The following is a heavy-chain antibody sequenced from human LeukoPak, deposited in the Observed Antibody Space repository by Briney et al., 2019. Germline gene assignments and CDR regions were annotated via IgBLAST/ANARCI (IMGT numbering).Heavy chain of an antibody. CDR2: INPNSGIT. D-gene: IGHD5-12*01. V-gene: IGHV1-2*02. J-gene: IGHJ3*01. Sequence: ASVKVSCKASGYTFTGYHIHWVRQAPGQGFEWMGWINPNSGITNYAQNFKGRVTMTRDTTIGTAYMELTRLRSDDTAFYYCARGTTGGYQRGDAFDVWGQGTMVTVSS. CDR3: ARGTTGGYQRGDAFDV. CDR1: GYTFTGYH.